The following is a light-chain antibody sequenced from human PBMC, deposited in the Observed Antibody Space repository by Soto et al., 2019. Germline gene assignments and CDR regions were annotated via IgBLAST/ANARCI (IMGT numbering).Light chain of an antibody. CDR3: AAWDDSSREV. CDR1: TPNIGSNY. J-gene: IGLJ1*01. Sequence: QAGLDQPPSRSGAPGRRVTISCSGSTPNIGSNYVYWYQQLPGLAPKLLIYINNQRPSGVPDRFSGSKSGTSASLAISGLRSEDEADYYCAAWDDSSREVFGTGTKVPVL. V-gene: IGLV1-47*01. CDR2: INN.